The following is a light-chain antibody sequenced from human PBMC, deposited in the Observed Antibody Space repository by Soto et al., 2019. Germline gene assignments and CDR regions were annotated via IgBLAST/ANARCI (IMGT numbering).Light chain of an antibody. CDR3: QSYDNSLSVHVV. J-gene: IGLJ2*01. Sequence: QSVLTQPPSVSGAPGQRVTISCTGTSSNIGAGYDVHWYQQVPGTSPKLLIFVNSNRPSGVPDRFSGSKSGTSAFLAITGLQAEDEADYYCQSYDNSLSVHVVFGGGTQRPS. CDR1: SSNIGAGYD. CDR2: VNS. V-gene: IGLV1-40*01.